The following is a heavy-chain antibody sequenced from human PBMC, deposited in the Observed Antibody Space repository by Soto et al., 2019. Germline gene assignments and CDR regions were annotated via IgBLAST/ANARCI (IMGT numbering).Heavy chain of an antibody. CDR1: GASIYNGGYY. Sequence: SETLSLTCSVSGASIYNGGYYWSWIRQPPGKGLEWIGYIYYSGSANYNPSLKSRVTISVDTSKNQFSLKLSSVTAADTAVYYCATYPTTVTSDYWGQGTLVTVSS. CDR3: ATYPTTVTSDY. J-gene: IGHJ4*02. V-gene: IGHV4-61*08. D-gene: IGHD4-17*01. CDR2: IYYSGSA.